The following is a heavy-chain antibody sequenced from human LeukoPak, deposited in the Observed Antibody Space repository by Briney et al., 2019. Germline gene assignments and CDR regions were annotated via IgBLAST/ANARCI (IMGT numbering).Heavy chain of an antibody. D-gene: IGHD3-3*01. V-gene: IGHV1-2*02. J-gene: IGHJ3*02. CDR3: ARAPLLLEWLLDI. Sequence: GASVKVSCKASGYTFTGYYMHWARRAPGQGLEWMGWINPNSGGTNYAQKFQGRVTMTRDTSISTAYMELSRLRSDDTAVYYCARAPLLLEWLLDIWGQGTMVTVSS. CDR2: INPNSGGT. CDR1: GYTFTGYY.